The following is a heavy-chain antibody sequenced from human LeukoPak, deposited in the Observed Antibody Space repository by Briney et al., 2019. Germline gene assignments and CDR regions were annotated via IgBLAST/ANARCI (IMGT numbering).Heavy chain of an antibody. J-gene: IGHJ4*02. D-gene: IGHD2-2*02. V-gene: IGHV3-7*01. CDR3: ARVFPYCSSPSCYTADY. CDR2: IKQDGSEK. Sequence: GGSLRLSCAASGFTFSRYWMTWVRQAPGKGLEWVANIKQDGSEKYYVDSVKGRFTISRDNAKKSLYLQMNGLRVEDTAVYYCARVFPYCSSPSCYTADYWGQGTLVTVSS. CDR1: GFTFSRYW.